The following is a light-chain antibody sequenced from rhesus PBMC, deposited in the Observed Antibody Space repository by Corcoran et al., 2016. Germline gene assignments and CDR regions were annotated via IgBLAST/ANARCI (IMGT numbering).Light chain of an antibody. Sequence: EIVLTQSPTSMAVSQGERVTISCTASSSVSTSYLHWYPQKPGFPPSLLGYRTSTLASGVPARFSGSGSGASYTLTISSMEAEDAANYYCQQGNSIPYSFGQGTKVEIK. V-gene: IGKV3-35*01. J-gene: IGKJ2*01. CDR1: SSVSTSY. CDR3: QQGNSIPYS. CDR2: RTS.